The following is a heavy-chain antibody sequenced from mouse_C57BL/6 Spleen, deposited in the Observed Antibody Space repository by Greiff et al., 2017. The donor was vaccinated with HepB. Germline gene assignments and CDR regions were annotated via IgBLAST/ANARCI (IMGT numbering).Heavy chain of an antibody. Sequence: EVQVVESGGGLVKPGGSLKLSCAASGFTFSDYGMHWVRQAPEKGLEWVAYISSGSSTIYYADTVKGRFTISRDNAKNTLFLQMTSLRSEDTAMYYCARPGYYGSSYVAYWGQGTLVTVSA. D-gene: IGHD1-1*01. V-gene: IGHV5-17*01. J-gene: IGHJ3*01. CDR1: GFTFSDYG. CDR3: ARPGYYGSSYVAY. CDR2: ISSGSSTI.